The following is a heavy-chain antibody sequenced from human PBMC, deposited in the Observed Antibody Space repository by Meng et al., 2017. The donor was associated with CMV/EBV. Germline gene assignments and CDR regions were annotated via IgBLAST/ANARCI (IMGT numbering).Heavy chain of an antibody. CDR3: ARDSSGGCHLQYTFDI. Sequence: GESLKISCEASGFSFSTSWMGWVRQAPGKGLEWVANIKQDGSDMYYVDSVKGRFTISRDNTKSSLYLQMNSLGAEDTAVYYCARDSSGGCHLQYTFDIWGQGTMVTVSS. CDR2: IKQDGSDM. V-gene: IGHV3-7*01. CDR1: GFSFSTSW. D-gene: IGHD2-15*01. J-gene: IGHJ3*02.